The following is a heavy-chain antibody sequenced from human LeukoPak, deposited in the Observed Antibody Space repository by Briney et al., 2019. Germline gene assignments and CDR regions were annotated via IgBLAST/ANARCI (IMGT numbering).Heavy chain of an antibody. Sequence: SETLSLTCTVSGGSISSGSYSWSWIRQPAGKGLEWIGRIYSSGTTNYNPSLKSRVTLSVDTSKNQFSLKLSSVTAADTAVYYCALEYYYDSSGYYWWGQGTLVTVSS. CDR3: ALEYYYDSSGYYW. J-gene: IGHJ4*02. D-gene: IGHD3-22*01. CDR1: GGSISSGSYS. CDR2: IYSSGTT. V-gene: IGHV4-61*02.